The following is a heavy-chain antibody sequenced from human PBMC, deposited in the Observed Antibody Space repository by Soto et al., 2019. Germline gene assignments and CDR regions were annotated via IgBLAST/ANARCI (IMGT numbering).Heavy chain of an antibody. Sequence: GESLKISCKGSGYSFTTYWIAWVRQMPGKGLEWMGIIYPGDSDTRYSPSFQGQVTISADKSISTAYLQWSSLKASDTAMYYCARQGIAVAGTLDYWGQGTLVTVSS. D-gene: IGHD6-19*01. V-gene: IGHV5-51*01. CDR2: IYPGDSDT. CDR3: ARQGIAVAGTLDY. CDR1: GYSFTTYW. J-gene: IGHJ4*02.